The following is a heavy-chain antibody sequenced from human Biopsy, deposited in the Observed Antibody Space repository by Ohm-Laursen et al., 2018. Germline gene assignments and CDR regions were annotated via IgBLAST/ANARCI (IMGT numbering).Heavy chain of an antibody. V-gene: IGHV4-59*01. Sequence: TLSLTCTVSGGSISSDYWSWIRQTPGKGLEWIGYIYYSGSTNYNPSLKSRVTISVDTSKNQFSLRLNSVTAADTAVYYYARATNSTGWPYYYFYGMDVWGQGTTVTVSS. J-gene: IGHJ6*02. CDR2: IYYSGST. CDR3: ARATNSTGWPYYYFYGMDV. CDR1: GGSISSDY. D-gene: IGHD2/OR15-2a*01.